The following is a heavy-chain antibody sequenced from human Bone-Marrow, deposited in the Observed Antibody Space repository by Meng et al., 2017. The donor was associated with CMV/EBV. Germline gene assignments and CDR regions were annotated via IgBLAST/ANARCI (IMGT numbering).Heavy chain of an antibody. CDR1: SYA. J-gene: IGHJ5*02. V-gene: IGHV1-69*06. Sequence: SYAISWVRQAPGQGLEWMGGIIPIFGTANYAQKFQGRVTITADKSTSTAYMELSSLRSEDTAVYYCARAKKYDFWSGYYMMGFWFDPWGQGTLVTVSS. CDR3: ARAKKYDFWSGYYMMGFWFDP. CDR2: IIPIFGTA. D-gene: IGHD3-3*01.